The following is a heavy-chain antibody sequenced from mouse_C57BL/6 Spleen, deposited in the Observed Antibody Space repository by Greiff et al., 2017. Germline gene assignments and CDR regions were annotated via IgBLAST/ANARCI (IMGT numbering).Heavy chain of an antibody. CDR1: GYTFTSYW. Sequence: QVHVKQPGAELVRPGSSVKLSCKASGYTFTSYWMDWVKQRPGQGLEWIGNIYPSDSDTHYNQKFKDKATLTVDKSSSTAYMQLSSLTSEDSAVYYCARGGPYYAMDYWGQGTSVTVSS. V-gene: IGHV1-61*01. CDR2: IYPSDSDT. CDR3: ARGGPYYAMDY. J-gene: IGHJ4*01.